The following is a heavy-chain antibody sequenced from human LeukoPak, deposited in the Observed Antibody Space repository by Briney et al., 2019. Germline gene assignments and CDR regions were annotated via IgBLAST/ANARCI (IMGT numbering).Heavy chain of an antibody. Sequence: GGSLRLSCAASGFTFSNYNMNWVRQAPGKGLEWVSYIGSGGSRTIYYADSVKGRFTVSGDNAKNSLYLQMNSLRAEDTAVYYCARADDIVVVVAATPGFQDSWGQGTLVTVSS. CDR1: GFTFSNYN. CDR3: ARADDIVVVVAATPGFQDS. V-gene: IGHV3-48*04. CDR2: IGSGGSRTI. J-gene: IGHJ4*02. D-gene: IGHD2-15*01.